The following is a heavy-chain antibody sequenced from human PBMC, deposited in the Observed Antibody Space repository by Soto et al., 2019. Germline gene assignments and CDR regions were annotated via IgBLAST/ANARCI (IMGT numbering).Heavy chain of an antibody. CDR3: AREGAGSSASY. Sequence: SETLSLTCAVYGGSFSGYYWTWIRQPPGKGLEWIGEINHSGSTNCNPSLKSRVTISVDTSKNQFSLKLSSVTAADTAVYYCAREGAGSSASYWGQGTLVTVSS. J-gene: IGHJ4*02. CDR2: INHSGST. D-gene: IGHD3-10*01. CDR1: GGSFSGYY. V-gene: IGHV4-34*01.